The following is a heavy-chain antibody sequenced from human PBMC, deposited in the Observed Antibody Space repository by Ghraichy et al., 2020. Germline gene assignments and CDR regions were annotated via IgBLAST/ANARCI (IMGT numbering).Heavy chain of an antibody. CDR1: GGSISSYY. D-gene: IGHD2-2*01. CDR3: ARVGSSTSPFDY. CDR2: IYYSGST. Sequence: SETLSLTCTVSGGSISSYYWSWIRQPPGKGLEWIGYIYYSGSTNYNPSLKSRVTISVDTSKNQFSLKLSSVTAADTAVYYCARVGSSTSPFDYWGQGTLVTVSS. J-gene: IGHJ4*02. V-gene: IGHV4-59*01.